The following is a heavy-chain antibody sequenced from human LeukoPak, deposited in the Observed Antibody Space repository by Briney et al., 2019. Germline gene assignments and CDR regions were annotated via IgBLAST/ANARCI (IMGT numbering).Heavy chain of an antibody. Sequence: PGGSLRLSCAASGFTFSSYAMTWVRQAPGKGLEWVSAISGTGGNTFYVDSVKGRFTISRDKSRNTLYLQMNSLRVEDTALYYCAKAYRPFDDTASMDVWGQGTTVTVSS. V-gene: IGHV3-23*01. D-gene: IGHD3-9*01. J-gene: IGHJ6*02. CDR2: ISGTGGNT. CDR1: GFTFSSYA. CDR3: AKAYRPFDDTASMDV.